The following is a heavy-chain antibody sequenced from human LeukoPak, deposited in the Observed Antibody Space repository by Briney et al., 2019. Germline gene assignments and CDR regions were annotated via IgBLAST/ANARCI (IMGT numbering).Heavy chain of an antibody. D-gene: IGHD6-19*01. CDR1: GGSISNYY. Sequence: SETLSLTCTVSGGSISNYYWSWIRQPPGKGLECIGNIYYSGSTDYNPSLKSRVTISVDTSKNQFSLKLSSVTAADTAVYYCARDLRVGSSGWYWGNAFDIWGQGTMVTVSS. CDR2: IYYSGST. J-gene: IGHJ3*02. V-gene: IGHV4-59*01. CDR3: ARDLRVGSSGWYWGNAFDI.